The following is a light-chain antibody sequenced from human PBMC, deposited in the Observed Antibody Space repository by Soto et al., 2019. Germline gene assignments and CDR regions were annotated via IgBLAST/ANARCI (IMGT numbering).Light chain of an antibody. Sequence: QSALTQPASVSGSFGQSITISCTGSSSDIGGDDFVSWYQQHPGRVPRLMIFEVNNRPSGVSNRFSGSKSGNTASLTISGLQPEDEADYYCSSYTSTNTLVFGGGTKLTVL. J-gene: IGLJ2*01. V-gene: IGLV2-14*01. CDR3: SSYTSTNTLV. CDR2: EVN. CDR1: SSDIGGDDF.